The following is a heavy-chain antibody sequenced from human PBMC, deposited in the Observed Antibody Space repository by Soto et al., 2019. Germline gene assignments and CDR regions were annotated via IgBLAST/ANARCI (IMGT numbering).Heavy chain of an antibody. CDR2: IDPSNSYT. CDR3: ARRYSSSSLPDY. D-gene: IGHD6-6*01. J-gene: IGHJ4*02. V-gene: IGHV5-10-1*01. Sequence: PGESLKISCXGSGYSFTSYWITWVRQMPGKGLEWMGRIDPSNSYTNYSPSFQGHVTISRDTSISTAYLQWNSLKASDTATYYCARRYSSSSLPDYWGQGTLVTVS. CDR1: GYSFTSYW.